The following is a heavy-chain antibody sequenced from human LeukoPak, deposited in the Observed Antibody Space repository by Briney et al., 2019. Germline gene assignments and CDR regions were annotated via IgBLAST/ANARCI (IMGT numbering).Heavy chain of an antibody. J-gene: IGHJ4*02. CDR1: GGALSGYY. D-gene: IGHD6-19*01. Sequence: SETLSLTCAVYGGALSGYYWSWIRQPPGNGLEWIGEINQSGSTNYHPSLKSRVTISVPTSKHQFSLKLSSVTAADTAVYYCAGGGSGLYYFDYWGQGTLVTVSS. CDR2: INQSGST. CDR3: AGGGSGLYYFDY. V-gene: IGHV4-34*01.